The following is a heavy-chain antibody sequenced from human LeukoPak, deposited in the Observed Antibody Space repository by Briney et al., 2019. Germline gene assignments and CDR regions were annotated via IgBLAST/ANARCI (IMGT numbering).Heavy chain of an antibody. J-gene: IGHJ6*04. CDR3: ARDYGMTLARGEMDV. CDR1: GFSFSSYE. V-gene: IGHV3-48*03. Sequence: GGSLRLSCAASGFSFSSYEMNWVRQAPGKGLEWVSYISSSGSTRYYADSVKGRFTMSRDNAKNSLYLQMNSLRAEDTAVYYCARDYGMTLARGEMDVWGKGTTVIISS. CDR2: ISSSGSTR. D-gene: IGHD3-10*01.